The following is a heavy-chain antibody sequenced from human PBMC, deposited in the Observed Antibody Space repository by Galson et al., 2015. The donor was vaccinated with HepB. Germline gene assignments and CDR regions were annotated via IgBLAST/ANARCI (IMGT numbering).Heavy chain of an antibody. CDR2: IIPILGIA. Sequence: SVKVSCKASGGTFSSYAISWVRQAPGQGLEWMGRIIPILGIANYAQKFQGRVTITADKSTSTAYMELSSLRSEDTAVYYCARDVRDGYNYWFYYYYGMDVWGQGTTVTVSS. CDR1: GGTFSSYA. J-gene: IGHJ6*02. CDR3: ARDVRDGYNYWFYYYYGMDV. V-gene: IGHV1-69*04. D-gene: IGHD5-24*01.